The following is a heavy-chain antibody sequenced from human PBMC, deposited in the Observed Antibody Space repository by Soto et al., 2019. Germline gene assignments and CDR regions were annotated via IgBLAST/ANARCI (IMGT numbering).Heavy chain of an antibody. CDR1: GGSISSYY. Sequence: KPSETLSLTCTVSGGSISSYYWSWIRQPPGKGLEWIGYIYHSGSTYYNPSLKSRVTISVDTSKNQFSLKLTSVTAADTAVYYCARDKITGLFDYWGQGTLVTVSS. D-gene: IGHD2-8*02. J-gene: IGHJ4*02. CDR3: ARDKITGLFDY. CDR2: IYHSGST. V-gene: IGHV4-59*12.